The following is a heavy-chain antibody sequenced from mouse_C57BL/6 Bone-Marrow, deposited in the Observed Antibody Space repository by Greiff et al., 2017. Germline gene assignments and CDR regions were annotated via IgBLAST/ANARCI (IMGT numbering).Heavy chain of an antibody. V-gene: IGHV5-15*01. J-gene: IGHJ1*03. CDR3: AKSRSSTTVVAARYFDV. CDR1: GFTFSDYG. D-gene: IGHD1-1*01. CDR2: ISNLAYSI. Sequence: EVQLMESGGGLVQPGGSLKLSCAASGFTFSDYGMAWVRQVPRKGPEWVAFISNLAYSIYYADTVKGRFTISRENAKNTLYLEMNSLRSEVTAVYSSAKSRSSTTVVAARYFDVWGKGTTVTVSS.